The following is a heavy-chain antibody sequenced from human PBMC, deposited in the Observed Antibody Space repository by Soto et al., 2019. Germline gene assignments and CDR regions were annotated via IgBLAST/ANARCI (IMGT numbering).Heavy chain of an antibody. CDR3: ARGDFYDTSGPFSDAFAI. Sequence: GGSLRLSCAASGFTFSSYNINWVRQAPGKGLEWVANIKPDGGEKWYVDSVRGRFTISRDNAKNSLFLQMNSLRAEDTAVYYCARGDFYDTSGPFSDAFAIWGQGTMVTVSS. J-gene: IGHJ3*02. V-gene: IGHV3-7*04. CDR1: GFTFSSYN. D-gene: IGHD3-22*01. CDR2: IKPDGGEK.